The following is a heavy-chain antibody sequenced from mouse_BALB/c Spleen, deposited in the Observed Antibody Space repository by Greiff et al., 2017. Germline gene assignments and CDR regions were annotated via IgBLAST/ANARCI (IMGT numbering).Heavy chain of an antibody. V-gene: IGHV6-6*02. D-gene: IGHD1-1*01. J-gene: IGHJ2*01. CDR1: GFTFSNYW. Sequence: EVKVEESGGGLVQPGGSMKLSCVASGFTFSNYWMNWVRQSPEKGLEWVAEIRLKSNNYATHYAESVKGRFTISRDDSKSSVYLQMNNLRAEDTGIYYCTRPGYGSSYSDYWGQGTTLTVSS. CDR3: TRPGYGSSYSDY. CDR2: IRLKSNNYAT.